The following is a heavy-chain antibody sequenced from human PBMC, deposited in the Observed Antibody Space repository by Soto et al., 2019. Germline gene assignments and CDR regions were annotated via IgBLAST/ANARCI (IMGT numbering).Heavy chain of an antibody. Sequence: QVTLKESGPVLVKPTETLTLTCTVSGFSLSNARMGVSWIRQPSGKALEWLAHIFSNDEKSYSTSLKSRLTISKDTSKSQVVLTMTNMDPVDTATYYCARLWFGYPTTNWFDPWGQGTLVTVSS. CDR1: GFSLSNARMG. J-gene: IGHJ5*02. CDR3: ARLWFGYPTTNWFDP. D-gene: IGHD3-10*01. V-gene: IGHV2-26*01. CDR2: IFSNDEK.